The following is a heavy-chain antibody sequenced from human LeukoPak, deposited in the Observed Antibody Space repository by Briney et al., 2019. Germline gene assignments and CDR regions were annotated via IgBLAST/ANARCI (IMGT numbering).Heavy chain of an antibody. D-gene: IGHD2-2*03. V-gene: IGHV3-48*03. CDR3: ARERGGFCSSTTCSRAFDI. CDR2: ISNSDNTI. Sequence: GGSLRLSCAASGFTFSSYEMNWVRQAPGRGLEWVSYISNSDNTIYYADSVKGRFTISRDNAKNSLYLQMNSLGAEDTAVYYCARERGGFCSSTTCSRAFDIWGQGTMVTVSS. CDR1: GFTFSSYE. J-gene: IGHJ3*02.